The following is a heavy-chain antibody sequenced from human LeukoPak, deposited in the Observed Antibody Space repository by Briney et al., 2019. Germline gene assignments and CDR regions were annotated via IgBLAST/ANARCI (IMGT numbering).Heavy chain of an antibody. CDR2: IYYSGST. V-gene: IGHV4-59*12. D-gene: IGHD6-19*01. J-gene: IGHJ6*02. Sequence: PSETLSLTCTVSGGSISSYYWSWIRQPPGKGLEWIGYIYYSGSTNYNPSLKSRVTISVDTSKNQFSLELSSVTAADTAVYYCAREDSSGWPHRTTRMDVWGQGTTVTVSS. CDR1: GGSISSYY. CDR3: AREDSSGWPHRTTRMDV.